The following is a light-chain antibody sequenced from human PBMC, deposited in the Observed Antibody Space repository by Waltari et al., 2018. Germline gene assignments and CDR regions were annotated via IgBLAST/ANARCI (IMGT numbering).Light chain of an antibody. CDR2: QVT. Sequence: QSALTQPASVSGSPGQSITISCSGSTTDIGTYDYLSWSQQYPGKAPKLILYQVTIRPSGVSNRFSGSKSGHTASLTISGLQTDDEAIYYCSSYTDSTTVVFGGGTVVTVL. CDR3: SSYTDSTTVV. J-gene: IGLJ2*01. V-gene: IGLV2-14*01. CDR1: TTDIGTYDY.